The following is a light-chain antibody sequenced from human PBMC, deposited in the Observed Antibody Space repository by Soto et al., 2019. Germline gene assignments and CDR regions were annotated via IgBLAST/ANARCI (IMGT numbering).Light chain of an antibody. CDR3: QQYNNWPPIT. CDR2: AAS. J-gene: IGKJ3*01. CDR1: QSVSGN. Sequence: EIVMTQSPATLSVSPGERATLSCRASQSVSGNLAWYQQKPGQAPRLLIYAASPRATGIPASFSGSGSGTEFTLTISSLQSEDFAVYYCQQYNNWPPITFGPGTKVDIK. V-gene: IGKV3-15*01.